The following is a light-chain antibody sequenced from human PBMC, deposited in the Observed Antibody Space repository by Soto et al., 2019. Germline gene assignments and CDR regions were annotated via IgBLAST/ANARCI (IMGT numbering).Light chain of an antibody. Sequence: QSALTQPASVSGSPGQSITISSTGTSSDVGGFNYVSWYQHHPGKAPKLIIYGVTNRPSGVSDRFSGSKSGNTASLTISGLQAEDEADYHCSSYTNRNTYLFGTGTKVTVL. CDR1: SSDVGGFNY. CDR2: GVT. CDR3: SSYTNRNTYL. V-gene: IGLV2-14*01. J-gene: IGLJ1*01.